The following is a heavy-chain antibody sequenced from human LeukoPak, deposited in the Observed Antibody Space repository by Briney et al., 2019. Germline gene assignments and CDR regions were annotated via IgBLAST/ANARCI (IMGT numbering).Heavy chain of an antibody. CDR3: AWQFMSGFAGAGDY. CDR2: IYPGDADT. V-gene: IGHV5-51*01. CDR1: GYRFTTHW. J-gene: IGHJ4*02. Sequence: GESLKIYCKGSGYRFTTHWLAWVRQMPGKGLEWMGIIYPGDADTRYSPSFQGQVTISADKSINTAYLQWSSLEASDTAMYYCAWQFMSGFAGAGDYWGQGTLVTVSS. D-gene: IGHD3-10*01.